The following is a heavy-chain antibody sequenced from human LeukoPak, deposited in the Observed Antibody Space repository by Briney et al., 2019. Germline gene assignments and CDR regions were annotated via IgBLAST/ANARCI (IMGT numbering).Heavy chain of an antibody. Sequence: PGGSLRLPCAASGFTFSSYAMSWVRQAPGKGLEWVSAISGSGGSTYYADSVKGRFTISRDNSKNTLYLQMNSLRAEDTAVYYCAKDFLTVVTFDYFDYWGQGTLVTVSS. V-gene: IGHV3-23*01. D-gene: IGHD4-23*01. CDR1: GFTFSSYA. CDR2: ISGSGGST. CDR3: AKDFLTVVTFDYFDY. J-gene: IGHJ4*02.